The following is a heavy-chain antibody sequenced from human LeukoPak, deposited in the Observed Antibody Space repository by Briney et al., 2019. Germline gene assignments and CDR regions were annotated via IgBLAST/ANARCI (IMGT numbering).Heavy chain of an antibody. CDR2: ISSSGSTI. CDR3: ASSGYDSQTYYYDSSGLFLFDY. D-gene: IGHD3-22*01. J-gene: IGHJ4*02. V-gene: IGHV3-11*01. Sequence: GGSLRLSCAASGFTFSDYYMSWIRQAPGKGLEWVSYISSSGSTIYYADPVKGRFTISRDNAKNSLYLQMNSLRAEDTAVYYCASSGYDSQTYYYDSSGLFLFDYWGQGTLVTVSS. CDR1: GFTFSDYY.